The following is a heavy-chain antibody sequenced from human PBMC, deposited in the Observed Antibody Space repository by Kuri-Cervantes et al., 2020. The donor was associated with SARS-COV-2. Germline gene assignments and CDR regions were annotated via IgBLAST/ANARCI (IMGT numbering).Heavy chain of an antibody. CDR3: ASSYYYDSSGYIFDY. D-gene: IGHD3-22*01. CDR2: ISSSSSYI. CDR1: GFTFNTYS. V-gene: IGHV3-21*01. J-gene: IGHJ4*02. Sequence: GESLKISCAASGFTFNTYSMDWVRQAPGKGLEWVSSISSSSSYIYYADSVKGRFTISRDNAKNSLYLQMNSLRAEDTAVYYCASSYYYDSSGYIFDYWGQGTLVTVSS.